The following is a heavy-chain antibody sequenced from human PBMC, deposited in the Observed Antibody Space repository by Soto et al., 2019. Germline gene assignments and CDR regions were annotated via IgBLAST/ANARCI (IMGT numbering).Heavy chain of an antibody. CDR3: ARARAPTLFDY. V-gene: IGHV3-13*04. J-gene: IGHJ4*02. CDR1: GFTFSSYD. Sequence: EVQLVESGGGLVQPGGSLRLSCSASGFTFSSYDMHWVRQGPGKGLEWVSAIGTAGDTNYAGSVKGRLTISRENAKNSLYLQMNSLRAGDTAIYFCARARAPTLFDYWGQGTLVTVSS. CDR2: IGTAGDT.